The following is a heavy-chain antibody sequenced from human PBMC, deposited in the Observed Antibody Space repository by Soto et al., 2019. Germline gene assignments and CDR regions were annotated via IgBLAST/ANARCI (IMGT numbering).Heavy chain of an antibody. CDR1: GFTFSSYG. CDR3: ARDYSGSYQFDY. V-gene: IGHV3-33*01. CDR2: IWYDGSNK. D-gene: IGHD1-26*01. J-gene: IGHJ4*02. Sequence: LRLSCAASGFTFSSYGMHWVRQAPGKGLEWVAVIWYDGSNKYYADSVKGRFTISRDNSKNTLYLQMNSLRAEDTAVYYCARDYSGSYQFDYWGQGTLVTVSS.